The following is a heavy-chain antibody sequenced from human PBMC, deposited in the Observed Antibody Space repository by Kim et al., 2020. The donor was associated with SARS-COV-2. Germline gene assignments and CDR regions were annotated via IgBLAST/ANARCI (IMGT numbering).Heavy chain of an antibody. D-gene: IGHD5-12*01. CDR2: IWYDGSNK. CDR1: GFTFSSYG. Sequence: GGSLRLSCAASGFTFSSYGMHWVRQAPGKGLEWVAVIWYDGSNKYYADSVKGRFTISRDNSKNTLYLQMNSLRAEDTAVYYCATAPIGRGYSGYDEITVDYWGQGTLVTVSS. CDR3: ATAPIGRGYSGYDEITVDY. J-gene: IGHJ4*02. V-gene: IGHV3-33*01.